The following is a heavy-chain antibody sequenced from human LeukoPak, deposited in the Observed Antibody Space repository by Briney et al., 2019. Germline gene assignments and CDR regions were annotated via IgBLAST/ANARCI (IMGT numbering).Heavy chain of an antibody. CDR1: GFTFSSYW. V-gene: IGHV3-7*04. J-gene: IGHJ3*02. CDR3: ARVAYSGSYRLLVLIEAASSDDAFDI. Sequence: PGGSLRLSCAASGFTFSSYWMSWVRQAPGKGLEWVANIKQDGSEKYYVDSVKGRFTISRDNAKNSLYLQMNSLRGEDTAVYYCARVAYSGSYRLLVLIEAASSDDAFDIWGQGTMVTVSS. D-gene: IGHD1-26*01. CDR2: IKQDGSEK.